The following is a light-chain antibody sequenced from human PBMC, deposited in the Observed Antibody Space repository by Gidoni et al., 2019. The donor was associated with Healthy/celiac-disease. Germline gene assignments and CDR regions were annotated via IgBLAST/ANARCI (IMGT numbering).Light chain of an antibody. V-gene: IGKV3-15*01. CDR3: QQYNNWAT. CDR1: QSVSSN. CDR2: GAS. Sequence: EIVMTLSPATLSVSPGERATLSCRASQSVSSNLAWYQQKPGQAPRLLIYGASTRATGIPARFSGSGSGTEFTLTISSLQSEDFAVYYCQQYNNWATFGPGTKVDIK. J-gene: IGKJ3*01.